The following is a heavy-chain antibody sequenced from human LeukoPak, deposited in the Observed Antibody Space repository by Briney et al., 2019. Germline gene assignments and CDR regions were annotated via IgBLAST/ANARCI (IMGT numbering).Heavy chain of an antibody. Sequence: EASVKVSCKASGCTFSSYAISWVRQAPGQGLEWMGGIIPIFGTANYAQKFQGRVTITADESTSTAYMELSSLRSEDTAVYYCARGGRKYYYGSGSPRNFDYWGQGTLVTVSS. CDR3: ARGGRKYYYGSGSPRNFDY. CDR2: IIPIFGTA. D-gene: IGHD3-10*01. V-gene: IGHV1-69*13. J-gene: IGHJ4*02. CDR1: GCTFSSYA.